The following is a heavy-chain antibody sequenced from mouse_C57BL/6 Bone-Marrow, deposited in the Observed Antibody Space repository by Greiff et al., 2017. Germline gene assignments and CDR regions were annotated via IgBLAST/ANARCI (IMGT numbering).Heavy chain of an antibody. V-gene: IGHV1-69*01. Sequence: QVQLQQPGAELVMPGASVKLSCKASGYTFTSYWMHWVKQRPGQGLEWIGEIDPSDSYTNYNQKFKGKATLTVDKSSSTAYMQLSSLTSEDSAVYYCARSYPDYWGQGTTLTVSS. CDR2: IDPSDSYT. CDR1: GYTFTSYW. D-gene: IGHD2-12*01. CDR3: ARSYPDY. J-gene: IGHJ2*01.